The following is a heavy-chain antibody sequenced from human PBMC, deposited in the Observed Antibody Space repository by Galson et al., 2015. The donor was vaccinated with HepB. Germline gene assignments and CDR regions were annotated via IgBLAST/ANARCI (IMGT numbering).Heavy chain of an antibody. Sequence: SLRLSCAASGFTFSRYWMYWVRQAPGKGLVWVSRLNSDDGSTSYADSVKGRFTISRDIAKNTLYLQMNSLTAEDTALYYCVGGRGGEANNYWGQGTLVTVSS. CDR3: VGGRGGEANNY. D-gene: IGHD2-21*01. J-gene: IGHJ4*02. V-gene: IGHV3-74*01. CDR1: GFTFSRYW. CDR2: LNSDDGST.